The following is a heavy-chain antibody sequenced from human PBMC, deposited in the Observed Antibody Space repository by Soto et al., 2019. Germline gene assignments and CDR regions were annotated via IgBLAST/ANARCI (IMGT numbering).Heavy chain of an antibody. J-gene: IGHJ6*02. CDR2: INPSGGST. D-gene: IGHD3-3*01. CDR1: GYTFTSYY. V-gene: IGHV1-46*01. Sequence: ASVKVSCKASGYTFTSYYMHWVRQAPGQGLEWMGIINPSGGSTSYAQKFQGRVTMTRDTSTSTVYMELSSLRSEDTAVYYCARTGTYYDFWSGPGAYYGMDVWGQGTTVTVSS. CDR3: ARTGTYYDFWSGPGAYYGMDV.